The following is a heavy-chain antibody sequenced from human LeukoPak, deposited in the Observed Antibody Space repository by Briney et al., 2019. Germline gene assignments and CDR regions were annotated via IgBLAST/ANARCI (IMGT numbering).Heavy chain of an antibody. CDR2: IYYSGST. Sequence: SETLSLTCTVSGGSISSSSYYWGWIRQPPGKGLEWIGSIYYSGSTYYNPSIKSRVTITVDTSKNQFSLKLSSVTAADTAVYYCARYDYGGNCFDPWGKGTLVTVSS. CDR1: GGSISSSSYY. J-gene: IGHJ5*02. D-gene: IGHD4-23*01. V-gene: IGHV4-39*07. CDR3: ARYDYGGNCFDP.